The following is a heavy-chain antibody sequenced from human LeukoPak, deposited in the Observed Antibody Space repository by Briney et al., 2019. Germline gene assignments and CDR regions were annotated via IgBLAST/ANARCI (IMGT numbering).Heavy chain of an antibody. Sequence: SETLSLTCTVSGGSITNYYWSWVRQPPGKGLEWIGYVYSNGGTNYNSSLKSRVTISIDTSKNQFSLKLNSVTAADTAVYYCARGAYDGSGYYYEYWGQGTLVTVSS. D-gene: IGHD3-22*01. V-gene: IGHV4-59*12. J-gene: IGHJ4*02. CDR2: VYSNGGT. CDR1: GGSITNYY. CDR3: ARGAYDGSGYYYEY.